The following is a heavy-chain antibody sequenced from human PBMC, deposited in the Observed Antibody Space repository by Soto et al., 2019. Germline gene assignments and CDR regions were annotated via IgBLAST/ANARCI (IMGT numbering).Heavy chain of an antibody. J-gene: IGHJ6*02. CDR3: ATGGFLEWLLLEYYGMDV. CDR2: INPNSGGT. Sequence: ASVKVSCKASGYTFTGYYMHWVRQAPGQGLEWMGWINPNSGGTNYAQKFQGRVTMTRDTSISTAYMELGRLRSDDTAVYYCATGGFLEWLLLEYYGMDVWGQGTTVTVSS. CDR1: GYTFTGYY. D-gene: IGHD3-3*01. V-gene: IGHV1-2*02.